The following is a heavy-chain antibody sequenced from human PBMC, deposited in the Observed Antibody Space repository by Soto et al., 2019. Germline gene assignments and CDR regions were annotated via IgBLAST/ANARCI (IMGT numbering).Heavy chain of an antibody. CDR2: INPNSGGT. Sequence: ASVKVSCKASGYTFTGYYMHWVRQAPGQGLEWMGWINPNSGGTNYAQKFQGWVTMTRDTSISTAYMELSRLRSDDTAVYYCARGGGAAAGTDSWFDPWGQGTLVTVSS. J-gene: IGHJ5*02. CDR1: GYTFTGYY. D-gene: IGHD6-13*01. V-gene: IGHV1-2*04. CDR3: ARGGGAAAGTDSWFDP.